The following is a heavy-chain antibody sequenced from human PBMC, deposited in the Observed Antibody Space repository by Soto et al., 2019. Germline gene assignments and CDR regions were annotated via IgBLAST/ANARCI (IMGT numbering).Heavy chain of an antibody. CDR1: GGTFSSYA. V-gene: IGHV1-69*06. CDR3: ARARVSGPYYYYYGMDV. Sequence: VNVSCKASGGTFSSYAISWVRQAPGQGLEWMGGIIPIFGTANYAQKFQGRVTITADKSTSTAYMELSSLRSEDTAVYYCARARVSGPYYYYYGMDVWGQGTTVTVSS. D-gene: IGHD2-8*01. J-gene: IGHJ6*02. CDR2: IIPIFGTA.